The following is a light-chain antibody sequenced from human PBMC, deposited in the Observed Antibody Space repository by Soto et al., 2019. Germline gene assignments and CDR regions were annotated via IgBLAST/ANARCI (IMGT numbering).Light chain of an antibody. Sequence: QSVLTQPASVSGSRGQSITISCTGTSSNVGSYNFVSWYRQYPGKAPELIIYEVSQRPSTFFNRFSGSKSGNTASLTISGLQSDDGADYYCCSYAGNNALVFGGGTQLTVL. CDR3: CSYAGNNALV. J-gene: IGLJ3*02. CDR1: SSNVGSYNF. V-gene: IGLV2-23*02. CDR2: EVS.